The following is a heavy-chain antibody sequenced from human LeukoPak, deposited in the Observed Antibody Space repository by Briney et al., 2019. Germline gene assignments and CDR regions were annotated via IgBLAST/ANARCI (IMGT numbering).Heavy chain of an antibody. CDR3: AAAAGRHDY. D-gene: IGHD6-13*01. Sequence: SETLSLTCAVYGGSFSGYYWSWIRQPPGNGLEWIGEINHSGSTNYNPSLKSRVTISVDTSKNQFSLKLSSVTAADTAVYYCAAAAGRHDYWGQGTLVTVSS. J-gene: IGHJ4*02. CDR2: INHSGST. V-gene: IGHV4-34*01. CDR1: GGSFSGYY.